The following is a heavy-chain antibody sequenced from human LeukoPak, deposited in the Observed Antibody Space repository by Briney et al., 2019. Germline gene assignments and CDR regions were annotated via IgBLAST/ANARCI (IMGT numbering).Heavy chain of an antibody. J-gene: IGHJ4*02. D-gene: IGHD3-22*01. CDR2: IYTSGST. V-gene: IGHV4-61*02. CDR1: GGSISSGSYY. Sequence: KPSQTLSLTCTVSGGSISSGSYYWSWIRQPAGKGLEWIGRIYTSGSTNYNPSLKSRVTISVDTSKNLFSLKLSSVTAADTAVYYCARNYYDSPWVFDYWGEGTLVTVSS. CDR3: ARNYYDSPWVFDY.